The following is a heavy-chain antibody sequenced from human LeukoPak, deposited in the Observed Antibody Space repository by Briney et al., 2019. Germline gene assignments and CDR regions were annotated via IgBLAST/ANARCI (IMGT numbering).Heavy chain of an antibody. CDR1: GDSISSISAG. J-gene: IGHJ3*02. D-gene: IGHD3-10*02. Sequence: SQTLSLTCAISGDSISSISAGWNWIRQSPSRGLEWLGRTYYRSKWYNDYAASVKSRMTINPDTSKNQFSLQLSSLTPEDTAVYYCARVLFGELGAFDIWGQGTMVTVSS. CDR2: TYYRSKWYN. V-gene: IGHV6-1*01. CDR3: ARVLFGELGAFDI.